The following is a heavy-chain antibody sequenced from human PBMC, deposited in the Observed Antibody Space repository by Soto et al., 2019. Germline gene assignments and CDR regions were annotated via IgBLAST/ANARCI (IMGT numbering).Heavy chain of an antibody. J-gene: IGHJ6*02. D-gene: IGHD3-10*02. CDR2: IYHSGST. CDR3: ASVRGGYYYAMDV. CDR1: GGSISSSNW. V-gene: IGHV4-4*02. Sequence: QVQLQESGPGLVKPSGTLSLTCAVSGGSISSSNWWSWVRQPPGKGLEWIGEIYHSGSTNYNPSLTRRVTISVDKSKNQFSLKLSSVTAADTAVYYCASVRGGYYYAMDVWGQGTTVTVSS.